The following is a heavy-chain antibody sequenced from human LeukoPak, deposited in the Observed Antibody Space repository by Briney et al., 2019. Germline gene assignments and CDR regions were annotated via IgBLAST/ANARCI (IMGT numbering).Heavy chain of an antibody. Sequence: GGSLRLSCAASGFTFSSYAMHWVRQAPGKGLEWVAVMSDDGSNIYYADSVKGRFTISRDNSKTTLYLQMNSLRVEDTAVYYCARDPSNTGNYYVLDYWGQGTLVTVSS. CDR2: MSDDGSNI. D-gene: IGHD1-26*01. J-gene: IGHJ4*02. CDR1: GFTFSSYA. V-gene: IGHV3-30*04. CDR3: ARDPSNTGNYYVLDY.